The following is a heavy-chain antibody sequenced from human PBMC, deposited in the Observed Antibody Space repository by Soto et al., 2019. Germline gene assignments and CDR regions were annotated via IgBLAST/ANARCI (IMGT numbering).Heavy chain of an antibody. D-gene: IGHD2-21*01. Sequence: QLQLQESGPGLVKSSETLSLTCTVSGGSMSKSNYFWGWIRQAPGKGLEWIASILYSGTTSYNSSLKSRVAISVDTSKNQFSLELNSVTAADKAVYYCARLGWGNGDSDYWGQGTLVTVSS. CDR3: ARLGWGNGDSDY. CDR2: ILYSGTT. CDR1: GGSMSKSNYF. J-gene: IGHJ4*02. V-gene: IGHV4-39*01.